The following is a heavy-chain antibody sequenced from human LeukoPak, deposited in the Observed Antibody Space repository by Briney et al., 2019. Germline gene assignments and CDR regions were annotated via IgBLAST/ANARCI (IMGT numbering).Heavy chain of an antibody. J-gene: IGHJ3*02. Sequence: SETLSLTCTVSGGSISRSSYYWGWIRQPPGKGLEWIGSIYYSGSTYYNPSLKSRVTISVDTSKNQFSLKLSSVTAADTAVYYCARGPYYYDSSGYYGDAFDIWGQGTMVTVSS. V-gene: IGHV4-39*07. D-gene: IGHD3-22*01. CDR1: GGSISRSSYY. CDR2: IYYSGST. CDR3: ARGPYYYDSSGYYGDAFDI.